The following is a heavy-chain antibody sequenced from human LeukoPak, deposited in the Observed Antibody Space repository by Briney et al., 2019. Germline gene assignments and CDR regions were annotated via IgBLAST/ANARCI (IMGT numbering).Heavy chain of an antibody. CDR2: ISGSGGST. D-gene: IGHD6-13*01. J-gene: IGHJ4*02. V-gene: IGHV3-23*01. CDR1: GFTFSSYA. CDR3: ARDPYSSSWYDY. Sequence: GGSLRLSCAASGFTFSSYAMSWVRQAPGKGLEWVSAISGSGGSTYYADSVKGRFTISRDNSKNSLYLQMNSLRAEDTAVYYCARDPYSSSWYDYWGQGTLVTVSS.